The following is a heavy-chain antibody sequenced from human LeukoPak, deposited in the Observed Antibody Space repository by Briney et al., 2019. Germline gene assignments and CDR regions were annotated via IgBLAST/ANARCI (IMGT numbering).Heavy chain of an antibody. CDR2: IWFDGSNE. Sequence: GGSLRLSCAASRFAFTSYAMHWVRQAPGTGLEWVAAIWFDGSNEEYADSVKGRFTISRDNSKNTLYLQMNSLRAEDTAVYYCAKVAAAAWFDPWGQGTLVTVSS. V-gene: IGHV3-33*06. CDR3: AKVAAAAWFDP. J-gene: IGHJ5*02. D-gene: IGHD6-19*01. CDR1: RFAFTSYA.